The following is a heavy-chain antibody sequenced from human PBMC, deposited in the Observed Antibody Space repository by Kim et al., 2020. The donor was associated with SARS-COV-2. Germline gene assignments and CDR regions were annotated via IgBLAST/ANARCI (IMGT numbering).Heavy chain of an antibody. CDR2: IIPIFGTA. CDR3: AIAAAGLGLPNPGDIDY. D-gene: IGHD6-13*01. J-gene: IGHJ4*02. CDR1: GGTFSSYA. Sequence: SVKVSCKASGGTFSSYAISWVRQAPGQGLEWMGGIIPIFGTANYAQKFQGRVTITADESTSTAYMELSSLRSEDTAVYYCAIAAAGLGLPNPGDIDYWGQGTLVTVSS. V-gene: IGHV1-69*13.